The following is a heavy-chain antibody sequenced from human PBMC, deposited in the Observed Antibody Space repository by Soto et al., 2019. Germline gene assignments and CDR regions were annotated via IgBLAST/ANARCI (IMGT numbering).Heavy chain of an antibody. D-gene: IGHD2-2*01. J-gene: IGHJ5*02. V-gene: IGHV4-30-2*01. CDR2: IYHSGST. CDR3: AREKYCSSTSCLTNWFDP. Sequence: QLQLQESGSGLVKPSQTLSLTCAVSGGSISSGGYSWSWIRQPPGKGLEWIGYIYHSGSTYYNPSLKSRVTISVDRSKNQFSLKLSSVTAADTAVYYCAREKYCSSTSCLTNWFDPWGQGTLVTVSS. CDR1: GGSISSGGYS.